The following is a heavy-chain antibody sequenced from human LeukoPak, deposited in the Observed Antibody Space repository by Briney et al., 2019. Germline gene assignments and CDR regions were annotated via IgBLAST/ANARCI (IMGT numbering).Heavy chain of an antibody. CDR3: ARDLCSSTSCYGGPSQEYYYYGMDV. CDR1: GFTFSSYA. Sequence: PGGPLRLSCAASGFTFSSYAMHWVRQAPGKGLEWVAVISYDGSNKYYADSVKGRFTISRDNSKNTLYLQMNSLRAEDTAVYYCARDLCSSTSCYGGPSQEYYYYGMDVWGQGTTVTVSS. CDR2: ISYDGSNK. V-gene: IGHV3-30-3*01. D-gene: IGHD2-2*01. J-gene: IGHJ6*02.